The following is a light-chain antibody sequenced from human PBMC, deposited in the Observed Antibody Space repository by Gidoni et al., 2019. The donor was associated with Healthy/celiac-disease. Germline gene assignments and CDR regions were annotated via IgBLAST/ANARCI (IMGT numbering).Light chain of an antibody. CDR1: QSLLHSNGYNY. Sequence: DIVMTQSPLSLPVTPGEPASISCRSSQSLLHSNGYNYLDWYLQKPGHSPQLLIYSGSGSGTDFTLKISRVEAEDVGVYYCMQALKTPWTFGQXTKVEIK. J-gene: IGKJ1*01. CDR3: MQALKTPWT. V-gene: IGKV2-28*01.